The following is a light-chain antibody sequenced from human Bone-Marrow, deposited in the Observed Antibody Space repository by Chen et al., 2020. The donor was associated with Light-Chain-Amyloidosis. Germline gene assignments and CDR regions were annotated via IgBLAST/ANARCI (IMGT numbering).Light chain of an antibody. J-gene: IGLJ2*01. Sequence: QSALTQPASVSGSPGQSITISCTGTSSDVGSYNLVTWYQQHPGEAPKLLLYEDTKRPAGVSNHFSGSKSGNTASLTISGLQAEGEADYYCCSYVASSTWIFGGGTTLTVL. CDR1: SSDVGSYNL. CDR2: EDT. V-gene: IGLV2-23*01. CDR3: CSYVASSTWI.